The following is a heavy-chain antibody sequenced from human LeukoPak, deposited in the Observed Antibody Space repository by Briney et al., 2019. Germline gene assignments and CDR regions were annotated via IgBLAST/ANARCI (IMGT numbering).Heavy chain of an antibody. J-gene: IGHJ4*02. D-gene: IGHD3-22*01. Sequence: GASVKVSCKASGYIFTDYYMHWVRQAPGQGLEWMGWINPKSGGTKDEQKFQGRVTMTRDTSISTAYMELSRLRSDDTAVYYCARGLHESSGYSPFDYWGQGTLVSVSS. CDR2: INPKSGGT. CDR1: GYIFTDYY. CDR3: ARGLHESSGYSPFDY. V-gene: IGHV1-2*02.